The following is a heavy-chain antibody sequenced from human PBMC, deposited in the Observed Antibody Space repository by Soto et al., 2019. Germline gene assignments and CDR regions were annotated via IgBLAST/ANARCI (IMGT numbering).Heavy chain of an antibody. J-gene: IGHJ6*02. CDR1: GFTFSSYG. V-gene: IGHV3-33*01. CDR2: IWYDGSNK. D-gene: IGHD3-10*01. CDR3: ARDRITMVRGVIITSYYGMDV. Sequence: SLRLSCAASGFTFSSYGMHWVREAPGKGLEWVAVIWYDGSNKYYADSVKGRFTISRDNSKNTLHLQMNSLRAEDTAVYYCARDRITMVRGVIITSYYGMDVWGQGTTVTVSS.